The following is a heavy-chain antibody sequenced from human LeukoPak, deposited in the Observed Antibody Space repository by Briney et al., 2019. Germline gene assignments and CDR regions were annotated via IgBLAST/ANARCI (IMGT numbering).Heavy chain of an antibody. D-gene: IGHD1-26*01. V-gene: IGHV4-61*01. CDR2: IYYSGST. J-gene: IGHJ4*02. Sequence: SETLSLTCTVSGGSVNSGSYYWNWIRRPPGRGLEWIGYIYYSGSTNYNPSLKSRVTISVDTSKNQFSLKLSSVTAADTAVYYCARAAYSGSYHSDYWGQGTLVTVSS. CDR3: ARAAYSGSYHSDY. CDR1: GGSVNSGSYY.